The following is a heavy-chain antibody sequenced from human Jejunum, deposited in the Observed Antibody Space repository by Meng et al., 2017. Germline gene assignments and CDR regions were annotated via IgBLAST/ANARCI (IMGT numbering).Heavy chain of an antibody. CDR3: AKSTSDIVTKPTYYFDY. V-gene: IGHV3-23*01. Sequence: GESLKISCAASGFTFRNYAMTWVRQAPEKGLEWVSVISGSGGTTYYADSVKGRFTISRDDSKHTLYLDMNNLRAEDTGVYYCAKSTSDIVTKPTYYFDYWGQGNLVTVSS. J-gene: IGHJ4*02. D-gene: IGHD5-12*01. CDR2: ISGSGGTT. CDR1: GFTFRNYA.